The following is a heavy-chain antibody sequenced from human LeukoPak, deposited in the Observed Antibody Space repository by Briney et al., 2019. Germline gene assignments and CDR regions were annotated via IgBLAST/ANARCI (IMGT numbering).Heavy chain of an antibody. J-gene: IGHJ6*03. Sequence: GGSLRLSCAASGFTFSSYDMHWVRQAPGKGLEWVAVIWYGGSNKYYADSVKGRFTISRDNSKNTLYLQMNSLRAEDTAVYYCAKDRYSSPPSNYYYYMDVWGKGTTVTVSS. D-gene: IGHD6-13*01. CDR3: AKDRYSSPPSNYYYYMDV. V-gene: IGHV3-30*02. CDR1: GFTFSSYD. CDR2: IWYGGSNK.